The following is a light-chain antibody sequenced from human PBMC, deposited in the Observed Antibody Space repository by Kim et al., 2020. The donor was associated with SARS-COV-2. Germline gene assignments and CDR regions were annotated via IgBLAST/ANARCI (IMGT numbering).Light chain of an antibody. Sequence: SVSPGERVTLSCRASQTVDSNLAWYQQKPGQAPRLLIYGASTRATDIPARFSGSGSGTEFTLIISSLQSEDFAVYYCQQYSHWPPYTFGQGTKLEI. CDR1: QTVDSN. CDR3: QQYSHWPPYT. V-gene: IGKV3-15*01. J-gene: IGKJ2*01. CDR2: GAS.